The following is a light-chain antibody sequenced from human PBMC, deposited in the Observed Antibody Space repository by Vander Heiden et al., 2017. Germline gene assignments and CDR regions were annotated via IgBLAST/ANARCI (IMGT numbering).Light chain of an antibody. CDR3: SSYTTSRTTV. Sequence: HSALTQPASVSGSPGQSLTISCTGTSSDVGGSNYVSWYQQHPGKAPKLMMYDVSNRPSGVSKRFSGSKSGNTASLTISGLQAEDEADYYCSSYTTSRTTVFGTGTKVTVL. CDR1: SSDVGGSNY. CDR2: DVS. J-gene: IGLJ1*01. V-gene: IGLV2-14*03.